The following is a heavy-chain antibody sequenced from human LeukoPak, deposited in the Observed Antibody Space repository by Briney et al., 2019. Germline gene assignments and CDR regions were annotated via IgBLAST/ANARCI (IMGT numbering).Heavy chain of an antibody. CDR2: INHSGST. Sequence: PSETLSLTCAVYSGSFSGYYWSWIRQPPGKGLEWIGEINHSGSTNYNPSLKSRVTISVDTSKNQFSLKLSSVTAADTAVYYCARGLGVAAAGHDYWGQGTLVTVSS. J-gene: IGHJ4*02. CDR1: SGSFSGYY. CDR3: ARGLGVAAAGHDY. V-gene: IGHV4-34*01. D-gene: IGHD6-13*01.